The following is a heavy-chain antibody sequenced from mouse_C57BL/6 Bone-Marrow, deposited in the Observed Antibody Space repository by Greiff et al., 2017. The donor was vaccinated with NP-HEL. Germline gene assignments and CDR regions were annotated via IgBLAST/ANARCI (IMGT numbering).Heavy chain of an antibody. CDR3: ARNLPYYYGSSFYWYFDV. CDR1: GYAFSSYW. Sequence: QVQLQQSGAELVKPGASVKISCKASGYAFSSYWMNWVKQRPGKGLEWIGQIYPGDGDTNSNGKFKGKAKLTADKSSSTAYMQLSSLTSEDSAVYFCARNLPYYYGSSFYWYFDVWGTGTTVTVSS. D-gene: IGHD1-1*01. CDR2: IYPGDGDT. J-gene: IGHJ1*03. V-gene: IGHV1-80*01.